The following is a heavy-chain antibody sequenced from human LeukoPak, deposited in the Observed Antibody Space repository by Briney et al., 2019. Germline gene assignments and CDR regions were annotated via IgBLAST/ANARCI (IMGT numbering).Heavy chain of an antibody. J-gene: IGHJ4*02. V-gene: IGHV4-61*02. Sequence: SETLSLTCTVSGGSISSGSYYWSWIRQPAGKGLEWIGRIYTSGSTNYNPSLKSRVTISVDTSKNQFSLKLSSVTAADTAVYYCARNYYDSSGTDNFDYWGQGTLVTVSS. D-gene: IGHD3-22*01. CDR1: GGSISSGSYY. CDR2: IYTSGST. CDR3: ARNYYDSSGTDNFDY.